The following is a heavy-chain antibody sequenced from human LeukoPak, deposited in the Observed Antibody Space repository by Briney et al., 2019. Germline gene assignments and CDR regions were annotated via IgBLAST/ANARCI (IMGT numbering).Heavy chain of an antibody. D-gene: IGHD3-22*01. CDR3: ARYLTYYYGSSGYYHFDY. CDR2: IYYSGST. CDR1: GGSFSGYY. V-gene: IGHV4-59*01. J-gene: IGHJ4*02. Sequence: PSETLSLTCGVYGGSFSGYYWSWIRQPPGKGLEWIGYIYYSGSTNYNPSLKSRVTISVDTSKNQFSLKLSSVTAADTAVYYCARYLTYYYGSSGYYHFDYWGQGTLVTVSS.